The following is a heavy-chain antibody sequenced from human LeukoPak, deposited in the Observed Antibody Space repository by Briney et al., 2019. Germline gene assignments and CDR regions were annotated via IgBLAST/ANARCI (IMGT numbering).Heavy chain of an antibody. CDR3: ARRRPGIAVAGSHDAFDI. CDR1: GGSISSSSYY. Sequence: SETLSLTCTVSGGSISSSSYYWGWIRQPPGKGLEWIGSIYYSGRTYYNPSLKSRVTISVDTSKNQFSLKLSSVTAADTAVYYCARRRPGIAVAGSHDAFDIWGQGTMVTVSS. D-gene: IGHD6-19*01. J-gene: IGHJ3*02. CDR2: IYYSGRT. V-gene: IGHV4-39*01.